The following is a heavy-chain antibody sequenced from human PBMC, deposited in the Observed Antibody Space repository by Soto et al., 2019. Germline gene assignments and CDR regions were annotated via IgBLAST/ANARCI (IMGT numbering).Heavy chain of an antibody. CDR2: INAGNGNT. V-gene: IGHV1-3*01. CDR3: AREGLYCSGGSCYNYRPFDY. D-gene: IGHD2-15*01. Sequence: GASVKVSCKASGYTFTSYAMHWVRQAPGQRLEWMGWINAGNGNTKYSQKFQGRVTITRDTSASTAYMELSSLRSEDTAVYYCAREGLYCSGGSCYNYRPFDYWGQGTLVTVSS. CDR1: GYTFTSYA. J-gene: IGHJ4*02.